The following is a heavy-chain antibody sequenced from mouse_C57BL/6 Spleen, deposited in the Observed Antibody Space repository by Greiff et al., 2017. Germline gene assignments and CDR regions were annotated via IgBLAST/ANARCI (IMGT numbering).Heavy chain of an antibody. D-gene: IGHD1-1*01. V-gene: IGHV1-81*01. Sequence: VQLQQSGAELARPGASVKLSCKASGYTFTSYGISWVKQRTGQGLEWIGEIYPRSGNTYYNEKFKGKATLTADKSSSTAYMELRSLTSEDSAGYFCARSWTTVVATDYWGQGTTLTGSS. CDR1: GYTFTSYG. J-gene: IGHJ2*01. CDR3: ARSWTTVVATDY. CDR2: IYPRSGNT.